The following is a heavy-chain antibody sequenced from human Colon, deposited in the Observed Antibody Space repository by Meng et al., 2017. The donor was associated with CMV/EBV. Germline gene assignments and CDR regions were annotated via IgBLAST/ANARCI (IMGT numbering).Heavy chain of an antibody. V-gene: IGHV3-53*01. CDR2: IYTGGST. J-gene: IGHJ6*02. Sequence: ESLKISCAVSGFIVSSKYMTWVRQAPGKGLEWLSIIYTGGSTSYADSVKGRFTISRDISTNTLFLQMNSLRAEDTAVYYCARDRTGSGMDVWGQGTTVTVSS. CDR1: GFIVSSKY. CDR3: ARDRTGSGMDV. D-gene: IGHD1-1*01.